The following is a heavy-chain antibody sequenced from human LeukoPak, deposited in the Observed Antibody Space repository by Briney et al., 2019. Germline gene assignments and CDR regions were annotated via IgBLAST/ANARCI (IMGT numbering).Heavy chain of an antibody. CDR1: GYTFTSYG. CDR2: ISPYNGNT. Sequence: ASVKVSCKASGYTFTSYGISWVRQAPGQGLEWMGLISPYNGNTSYAQKLKGRVTMTTDTSTSTAYMELRSLRSDDTAVYYCARAILRGTAPYYFDYWGQGTLVTVSS. D-gene: IGHD6-13*01. CDR3: ARAILRGTAPYYFDY. V-gene: IGHV1-18*04. J-gene: IGHJ4*02.